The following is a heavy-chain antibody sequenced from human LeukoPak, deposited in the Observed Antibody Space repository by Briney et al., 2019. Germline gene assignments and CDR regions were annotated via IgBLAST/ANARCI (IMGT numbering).Heavy chain of an antibody. D-gene: IGHD3-22*01. V-gene: IGHV3-9*01. J-gene: IGHJ3*02. CDR1: GFTFDDYA. Sequence: GGSLRLSCAASGFTFDDYAMHWVRQAPGKGLEWVSGISWNSGSIGYADSVKGRFTISRDNAKNSLYLQMNSLRAEDTAVYYCARDGNYYDSSSYYDAFDIWGQGTMVTVSS. CDR2: ISWNSGSI. CDR3: ARDGNYYDSSSYYDAFDI.